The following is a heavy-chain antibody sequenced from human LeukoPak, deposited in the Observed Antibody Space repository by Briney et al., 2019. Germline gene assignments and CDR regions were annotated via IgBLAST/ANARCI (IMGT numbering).Heavy chain of an antibody. Sequence: ASVKVSCQASGYPFTTYGFIWVRQSPGPVLEWMGWISANSGDTKYGQSFQGRVTMTTDTTTETAYMELRSLRFDDTAIYYCARTVGDRADPWGQVSLVTVSS. CDR2: ISANSGDT. CDR1: GYPFTTYG. J-gene: IGHJ5*02. CDR3: ARTVGDRADP. V-gene: IGHV1-18*01. D-gene: IGHD2-21*01.